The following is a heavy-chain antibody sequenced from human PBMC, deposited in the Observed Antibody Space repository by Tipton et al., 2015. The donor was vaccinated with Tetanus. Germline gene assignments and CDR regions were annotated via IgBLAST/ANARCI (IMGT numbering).Heavy chain of an antibody. CDR3: ARDDYDILTGYYYGMDV. J-gene: IGHJ6*02. V-gene: IGHV4-4*07. D-gene: IGHD3-9*01. Sequence: LRLSCTVSGGSISSYYWSWIRQPAGKGLEWIGRIYTSGSTNYNPSLKSRVTMSVDTSKNQFSLKLSSVTAADTAVYYCARDDYDILTGYYYGMDVWGQGTTVTVSS. CDR1: GGSISSYY. CDR2: IYTSGST.